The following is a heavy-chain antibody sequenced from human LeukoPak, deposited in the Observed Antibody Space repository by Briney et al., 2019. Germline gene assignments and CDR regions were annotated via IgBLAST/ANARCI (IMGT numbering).Heavy chain of an antibody. Sequence: ASVKVSCKASGGTFSSYAISWVRHAPGQGLEWMGGIIPIFGTANYAQKFQGRVTITADKSTSTAYMELSSLRSEDTAVYYCARVPDYYGSAFDIWGQGTMVTVSS. CDR2: IIPIFGTA. J-gene: IGHJ3*02. CDR1: GGTFSSYA. D-gene: IGHD3-10*01. V-gene: IGHV1-69*06. CDR3: ARVPDYYGSAFDI.